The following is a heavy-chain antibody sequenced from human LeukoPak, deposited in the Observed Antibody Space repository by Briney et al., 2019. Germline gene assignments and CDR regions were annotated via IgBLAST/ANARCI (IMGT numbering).Heavy chain of an antibody. CDR1: GFTFNGYA. D-gene: IGHD5-18*01. J-gene: IGHJ4*02. Sequence: GGSLRLSCAASGFTFNGYAMNWVRHAPGKGLEWVSAISGSGGSTYYADSVKGRFTISRDNSKNTLYLQMNSLRAEDTAVYYCAKGWVTDRNYFDSWGQGTLVTVSS. V-gene: IGHV3-23*01. CDR3: AKGWVTDRNYFDS. CDR2: ISGSGGST.